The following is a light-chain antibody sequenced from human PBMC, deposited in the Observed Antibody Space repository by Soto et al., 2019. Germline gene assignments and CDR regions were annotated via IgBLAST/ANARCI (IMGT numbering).Light chain of an antibody. J-gene: IGLJ2*01. V-gene: IGLV2-11*01. CDR2: DVS. CDR3: CSYAGSYTFVV. Sequence: QSVLTQTRSVSGSPGQSGTISCTGTSSDVGGYNYVSWYQQHPGKAPKLMIYDVSKRPSGVPDRFSGSKSGNTASLTISGLQAEDEADYYCCSYAGSYTFVVFGGGTKVTVL. CDR1: SSDVGGYNY.